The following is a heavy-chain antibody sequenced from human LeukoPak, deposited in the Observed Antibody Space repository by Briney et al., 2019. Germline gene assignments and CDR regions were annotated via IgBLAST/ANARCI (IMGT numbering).Heavy chain of an antibody. D-gene: IGHD3-10*01. CDR2: ISSSSSYI. V-gene: IGHV3-21*01. CDR3: ATTMVRGVIITYYFDY. CDR1: GFTFSSYS. J-gene: IGHJ4*02. Sequence: GGSLRLSCAASGFTFSSYSMNWVRQAPGKGLEWVSSISSSSSYIYYADSVKGRFTISRDNAKNSLYLQMNSLRAEDTAVYYCATTMVRGVIITYYFDYWGQGTLVTVSS.